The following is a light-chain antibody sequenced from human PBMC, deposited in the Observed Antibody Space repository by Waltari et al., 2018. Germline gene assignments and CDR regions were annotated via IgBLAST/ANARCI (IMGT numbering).Light chain of an antibody. CDR2: AAS. CDR3: QQRSNWPRT. V-gene: IGKV3-11*01. Sequence: EIVLTQSPATLSLSPGERATLSCRASQRVSSYLAWYQQKPGQAPRLLSYAASTRATGIPARFSGSRSGTDFTLTLSSLEPEDFAVYYCQQRSNWPRTFGQGTKVEI. CDR1: QRVSSY. J-gene: IGKJ1*01.